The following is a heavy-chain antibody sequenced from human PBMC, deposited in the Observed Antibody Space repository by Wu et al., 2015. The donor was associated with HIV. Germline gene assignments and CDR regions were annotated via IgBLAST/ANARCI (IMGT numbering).Heavy chain of an antibody. J-gene: IGHJ5*02. D-gene: IGHD3-22*01. Sequence: QVQLVQSGAEVKKPGSSVKVSCKASGGTFSSYAISWVRQAPGQGLEWMGGIIPIFGTANYAQKFQGRVTITADESTSTAYMELSSLRSEDTAVYYCAIRPNYYDSSGYYNYVYWFDPWAREPWSPSPQ. CDR3: AIRPNYYDSSGYYNYVYWFDP. CDR1: GGTFSSYA. V-gene: IGHV1-69*12. CDR2: IIPIFGTA.